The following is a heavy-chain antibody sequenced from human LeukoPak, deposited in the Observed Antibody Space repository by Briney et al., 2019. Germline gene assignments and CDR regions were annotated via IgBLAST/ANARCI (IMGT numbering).Heavy chain of an antibody. J-gene: IGHJ4*02. CDR1: GFTFSSYA. CDR3: ASGPGGSHGWYFDY. Sequence: HPGGSLRLSCAASGFTFSSYAMHWVRQAPGKGLEYVSAISSNGGSTYYANSVKGRFTISRDNSKNTLYLQMGSLRAEDMAVYYCASGPGGSHGWYFDYWGQGALVTVSS. CDR2: ISSNGGST. V-gene: IGHV3-64*01. D-gene: IGHD1-26*01.